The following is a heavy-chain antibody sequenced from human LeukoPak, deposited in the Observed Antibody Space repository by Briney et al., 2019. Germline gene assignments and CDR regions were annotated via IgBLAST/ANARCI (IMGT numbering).Heavy chain of an antibody. CDR1: GFTFSRYW. V-gene: IGHV3-33*07. CDR2: IWYDGSNK. J-gene: IGHJ4*02. D-gene: IGHD4-23*01. Sequence: GGSLRLSCAASGFTFSRYWMSWVRQAPGKGLEWVAVIWYDGSNKYYADSVKGRFTISRDNSKNALYLQMNSLRAEDTAVYYCARDRGGLDYWGQGTLVTVSS. CDR3: ARDRGGLDY.